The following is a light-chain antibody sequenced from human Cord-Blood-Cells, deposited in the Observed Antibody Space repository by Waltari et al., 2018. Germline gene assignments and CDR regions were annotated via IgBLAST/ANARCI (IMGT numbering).Light chain of an antibody. J-gene: IGKJ3*01. CDR1: QSVSSY. Sequence: EIVLTQSPATLSLSPGERATLSCRASQSVSSYLAWYQQKPGQAPRLLIYDASNGATGIPARFSGSGSVTDFTLTISSLEPEEFAVYYGQQRSNWPIFTFGPGTKVDIK. V-gene: IGKV3-11*01. CDR2: DAS. CDR3: QQRSNWPIFT.